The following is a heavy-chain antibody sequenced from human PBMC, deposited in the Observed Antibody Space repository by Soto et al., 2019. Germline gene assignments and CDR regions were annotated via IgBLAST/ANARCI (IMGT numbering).Heavy chain of an antibody. J-gene: IGHJ4*02. D-gene: IGHD6-6*01. CDR3: GTRPGGGGY. Sequence: EVQLVESGGGLIQPGGSLRLSCAVSGFTVSNNYMSWVRQAPGKGLEGVSVIYSGGYTAYGDSVKGRFTISRDNSKNKLFLQMNSPRAAAPGGFFCGTRPGGGGYWGQGTLVTVSS. V-gene: IGHV3-53*01. CDR1: GFTVSNNY. CDR2: IYSGGYT.